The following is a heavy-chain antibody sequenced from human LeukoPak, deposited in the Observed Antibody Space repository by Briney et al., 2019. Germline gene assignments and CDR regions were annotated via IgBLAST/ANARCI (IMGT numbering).Heavy chain of an antibody. CDR2: IGGDAIST. CDR3: AKDLWKADY. Sequence: GGSLRLSCAASGFTFSNAWMNWVRQAPGKGLEWVSAIGGDAISTYYADSVKGRFSISRDNSKNTLYLQMNSLRADDTAVYYCAKDLWKADYWGQGTLVTVSS. CDR1: GFTFSNAW. J-gene: IGHJ4*02. D-gene: IGHD3-3*01. V-gene: IGHV3-23*01.